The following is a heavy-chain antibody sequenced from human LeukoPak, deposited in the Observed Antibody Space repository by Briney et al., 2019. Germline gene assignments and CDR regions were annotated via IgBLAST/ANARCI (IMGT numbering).Heavy chain of an antibody. CDR3: AKDNYSRGYFDY. CDR2: ISGSGGST. CDR1: GFTFSSYA. J-gene: IGHJ4*02. V-gene: IGHV3-23*01. Sequence: GGXXRLSCAASGFTFSSYAMSWVRQAPGKGLEWVSAISGSGGSTYYADSVKGRFTISRDNYKKTLYLQMNSLRAEDTAVYYCAKDNYSRGYFDYWGQGTLVTVSS. D-gene: IGHD2-15*01.